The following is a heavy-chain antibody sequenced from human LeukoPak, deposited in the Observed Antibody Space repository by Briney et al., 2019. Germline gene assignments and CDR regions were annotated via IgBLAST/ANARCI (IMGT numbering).Heavy chain of an antibody. CDR1: GGTFSSYA. CDR3: EKYCTDISSYLTDN. Sequence: VKVSCKASGGTFSSYAISWVRQAPEQGLEWMGRIIAILGIANYAQKFQGKVTITADKSTSTSYMERSSLRSEETALYSCEKYCTDISSYLTDNWGEGSLVTVS. J-gene: IGHJ4*02. V-gene: IGHV1-69*10. CDR2: IIAILGIA. D-gene: IGHD3-22*01.